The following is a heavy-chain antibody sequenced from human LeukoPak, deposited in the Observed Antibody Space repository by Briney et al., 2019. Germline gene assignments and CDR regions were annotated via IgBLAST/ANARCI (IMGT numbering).Heavy chain of an antibody. Sequence: ASVKVSCKASGGTFSSYAISWVRQAPGQGLEWMGRIIPILGIANYAQKFQDRVTITADKSTSTAYMELSSLRSEDTAVYYCARSHSALLYYFDYWGQGTLVTVSS. CDR1: GGTFSSYA. V-gene: IGHV1-69*04. CDR2: IIPILGIA. D-gene: IGHD2-15*01. CDR3: ARSHSALLYYFDY. J-gene: IGHJ4*02.